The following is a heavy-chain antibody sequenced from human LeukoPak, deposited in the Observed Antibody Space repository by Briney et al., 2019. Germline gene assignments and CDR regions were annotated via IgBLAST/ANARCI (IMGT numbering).Heavy chain of an antibody. V-gene: IGHV3-49*03. J-gene: IGHJ4*02. CDR2: IGSEAYGETA. D-gene: IGHD1-1*01. CDR1: GFTFGDYA. CDR3: TRDRGAYNLYDY. Sequence: PGGSLRLSCTASGFTFGDYAMSWIRQAPGKGLEWVGFIGSEAYGETADYAASVKGRFTISRDDSKAIAYLQMNSLKTEDTAVYHCTRDRGAYNLYDYWGQGTLVTVSS.